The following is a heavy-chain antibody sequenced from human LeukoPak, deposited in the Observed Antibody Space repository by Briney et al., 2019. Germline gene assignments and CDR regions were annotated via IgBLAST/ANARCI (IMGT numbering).Heavy chain of an antibody. V-gene: IGHV3-66*01. CDR2: IYSGGST. CDR1: GFTVSSNY. Sequence: PGGSLRLSCAASGFTVSSNYMSWVRQAPGKGLEWVSVIYSGGSTYYADSVKGRFTISRDNSKNTLYLQMNSLRGEDTAVYYCARGEMATTFRPGYFDYWGQGTLVIVSS. J-gene: IGHJ4*02. D-gene: IGHD5-24*01. CDR3: ARGEMATTFRPGYFDY.